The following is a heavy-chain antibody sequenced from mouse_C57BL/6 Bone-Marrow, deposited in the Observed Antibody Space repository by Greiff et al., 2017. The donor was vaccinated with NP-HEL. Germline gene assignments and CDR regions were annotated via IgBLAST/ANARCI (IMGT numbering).Heavy chain of an antibody. CDR1: GYTFTSYG. Sequence: VQLQQSGAELARPGASVKLSCKASGYTFTSYGISWVKQRTGQGLEWIGEIYPRSGNTYYNEKFKGKATLTADKSSSTAYMELRSLTSEDSAVYFCAREDGSSYGVDYWGQGTTLTVSS. J-gene: IGHJ2*01. CDR2: IYPRSGNT. V-gene: IGHV1-81*01. CDR3: AREDGSSYGVDY. D-gene: IGHD1-1*01.